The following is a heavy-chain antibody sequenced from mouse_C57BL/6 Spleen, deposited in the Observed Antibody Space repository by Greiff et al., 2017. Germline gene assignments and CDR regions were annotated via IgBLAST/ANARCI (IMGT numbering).Heavy chain of an antibody. J-gene: IGHJ2*01. D-gene: IGHD1-1*01. V-gene: IGHV1-64*01. CDR1: GYTFTSYW. CDR3: ASGYYNGSSSGY. Sequence: QVQLKQPGAELVKPGASVTLSCTASGYTFTSYWMHWVKQRPGQGLEWIGMIHPNSGSTNYKETFKSKATLTVDKTSSTASMQLSSLTSEDSAVYYGASGYYNGSSSGYWGQGTTLTVSS. CDR2: IHPNSGST.